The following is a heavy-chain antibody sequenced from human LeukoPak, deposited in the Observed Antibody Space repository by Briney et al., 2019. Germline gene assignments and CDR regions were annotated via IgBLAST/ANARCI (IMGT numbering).Heavy chain of an antibody. CDR1: VGSINSGNW. CDR3: AAAPILRGEGGEHYKYGMDV. V-gene: IGHV4/OR15-8*01. CDR2: IHHNGTR. Sequence: SGTLSLTCGVSVGSINSGNWWTWVRQSPGKGLEWIGEIHHNGTRNYNPSLKSRVTISADTFKNHFSLTVTSLTAADTAVYYCAAAPILRGEGGEHYKYGMDVWGQGTTVIVSS. D-gene: IGHD2-2*02. J-gene: IGHJ6*02.